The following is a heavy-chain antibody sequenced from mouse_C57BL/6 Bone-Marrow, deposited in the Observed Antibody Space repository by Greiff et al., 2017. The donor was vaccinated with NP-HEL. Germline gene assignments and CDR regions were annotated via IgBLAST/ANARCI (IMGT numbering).Heavy chain of an antibody. D-gene: IGHD1-1*01. CDR2: IYPGSGST. Sequence: QVQLQQSGAELVKPGASVKMSCKASGYTFTSYWITWVKQRPGQGLEWIGDIYPGSGSTNYNEKFKNKAKLTVDTSSSKAYMQLSSLTSEDSAAYYCARRLYYYGSSKDYFDYWGQGTTLTVSS. CDR3: ARRLYYYGSSKDYFDY. V-gene: IGHV1-55*01. CDR1: GYTFTSYW. J-gene: IGHJ2*01.